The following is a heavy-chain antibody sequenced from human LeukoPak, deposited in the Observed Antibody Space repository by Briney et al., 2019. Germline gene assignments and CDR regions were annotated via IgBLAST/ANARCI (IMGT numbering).Heavy chain of an antibody. D-gene: IGHD3-22*01. CDR2: ISGSGGST. Sequence: PGGSLRLSCAASGFTFSSYGMSWVRQAPGKGLEWVSAISGSGGSTYYAESVNGWFTISRDNSKNTLYLQMNSLRAEDTAVYYCARPVYYYDSSGYRNWGQGTLVTVSS. J-gene: IGHJ4*02. V-gene: IGHV3-23*01. CDR3: ARPVYYYDSSGYRN. CDR1: GFTFSSYG.